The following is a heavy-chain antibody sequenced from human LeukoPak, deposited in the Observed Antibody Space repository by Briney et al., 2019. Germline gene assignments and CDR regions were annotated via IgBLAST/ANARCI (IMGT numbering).Heavy chain of an antibody. J-gene: IGHJ4*02. D-gene: IGHD5-18*01. V-gene: IGHV4-59*01. Sequence: SETLSLTCSVSGGSISSYFWSWIRQPPGKGLEWIGYNYYSGTTNYNPSLKSRVTMSVDTSNNQFSLKLTSVTAADTAVYYCARYGYSYGQYYFDYWGQGTLVTVSS. CDR2: NYYSGTT. CDR3: ARYGYSYGQYYFDY. CDR1: GGSISSYF.